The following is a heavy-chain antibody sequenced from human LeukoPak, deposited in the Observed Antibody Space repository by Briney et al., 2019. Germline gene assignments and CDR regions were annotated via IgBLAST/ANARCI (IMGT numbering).Heavy chain of an antibody. V-gene: IGHV3-30*02. CDR3: AKYHAAYNWFDP. CDR1: GFTFTNYG. J-gene: IGHJ5*02. CDR2: IRYDGSNE. D-gene: IGHD1-14*01. Sequence: GGSLRLSCAASGFTFTNYGMHWVRQAPGKGLEWVAFIRYDGSNENYGDSVKGRFTISKDNSKSTLYLQMNSLRADDTAVYYCAKYHAAYNWFDPWGQGTLVTVSS.